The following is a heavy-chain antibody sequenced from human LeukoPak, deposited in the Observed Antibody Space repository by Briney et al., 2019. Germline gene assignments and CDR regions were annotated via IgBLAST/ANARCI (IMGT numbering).Heavy chain of an antibody. D-gene: IGHD1-26*01. J-gene: IGHJ2*01. CDR1: GFTFSSHG. V-gene: IGHV3-23*01. Sequence: GGSLRLSCAASGFTFSSHGMSWVRQTPGKGLEWVSSISTSGDGTVYADSVKGRVTISRDNSKNTLYLQMNSLRAEDTAVYSRAKNLLGSGAHSWYFDLWGRGTLVTVSS. CDR2: ISTSGDGT. CDR3: AKNLLGSGAHSWYFDL.